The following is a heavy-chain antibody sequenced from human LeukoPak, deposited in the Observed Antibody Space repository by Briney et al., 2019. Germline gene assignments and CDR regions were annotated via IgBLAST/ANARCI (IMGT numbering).Heavy chain of an antibody. V-gene: IGHV3-7*01. J-gene: IGHJ4*02. CDR1: GFTFNNAW. Sequence: GGSLRLSCAASGFTFNNAWMSWVRQAPGKGLEWVANINGDGSLNGHVASVKGRFTISRDNAKNSVYLQMISLRDEDTAVYYCARSFAYWGQGTLVTVSS. CDR3: ARSFAY. CDR2: INGDGSLN.